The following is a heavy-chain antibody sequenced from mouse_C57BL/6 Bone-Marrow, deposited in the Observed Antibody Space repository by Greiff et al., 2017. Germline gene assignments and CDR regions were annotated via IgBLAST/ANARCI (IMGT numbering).Heavy chain of an antibody. J-gene: IGHJ4*01. CDR1: GFSFNTYA. CDR2: IRSKSNNYAT. V-gene: IGHV10-1*01. D-gene: IGHD4-1*01. CDR3: VRPLLGAMDY. Sequence: EVHLVESGGGLVQPKGSLQLSCAASGFSFNTYAMNWVRQAPGKGLEWVARIRSKSNNYATYYADSVKDRFTISRDDSESMLYLQMNNLKTEDTAMYYCVRPLLGAMDYWGQGTSVTVSS.